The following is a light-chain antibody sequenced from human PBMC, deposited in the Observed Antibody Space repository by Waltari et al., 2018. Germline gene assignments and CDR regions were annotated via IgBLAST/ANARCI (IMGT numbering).Light chain of an antibody. J-gene: IGKJ4*01. V-gene: IGKV1-33*01. CDR3: QQYDNFPLT. Sequence: DIQMTQSPSSLSASVGDRVTITCRASQGINNYLSWYQQKPGKAPKRLIYYASNLESGVPSRFSGNGSGTDYTLTIRSLQPEDIATYYCQQYDNFPLTFGGGTKVEIK. CDR1: QGINNY. CDR2: YAS.